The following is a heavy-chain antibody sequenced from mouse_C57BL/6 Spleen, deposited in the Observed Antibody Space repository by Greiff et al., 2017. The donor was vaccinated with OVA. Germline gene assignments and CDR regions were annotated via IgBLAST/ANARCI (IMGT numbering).Heavy chain of an antibody. J-gene: IGHJ1*03. CDR2: IDPSDSYP. D-gene: IGHD1-1*01. CDR3: ARGGSSLWYFDV. CDR1: GYTFTSYW. V-gene: IGHV1-50*01. Sequence: QVQLQQPGAELVKPGASVKLSCKASGYTFTSYWMQWVKQRPGQGLEWIGEIDPSDSYPNYNQKFTGKATLTVDNSSSTASMQLSSLTSEDSAVYYCARGGSSLWYFDVWGTGTTVTVSS.